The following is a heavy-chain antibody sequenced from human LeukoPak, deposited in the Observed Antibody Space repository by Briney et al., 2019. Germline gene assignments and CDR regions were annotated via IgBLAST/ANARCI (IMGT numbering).Heavy chain of an antibody. V-gene: IGHV4-34*01. J-gene: IGHJ6*03. CDR1: GGSFSGYY. D-gene: IGHD2-2*01. Sequence: PSETLSLTCAVYGGSFSGYYWSWIRQPPGKGLEWIGEINHSGSTNYNPSLKSRVTISVDTSKNQFSLKLSSVTAADTAVYYCARGLVVPAAGLYYMDVWGKGTTVTDSS. CDR2: INHSGST. CDR3: ARGLVVPAAGLYYMDV.